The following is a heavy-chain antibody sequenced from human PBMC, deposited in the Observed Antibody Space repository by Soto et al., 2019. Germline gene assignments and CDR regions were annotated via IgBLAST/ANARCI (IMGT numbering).Heavy chain of an antibody. V-gene: IGHV4-61*01. D-gene: IGHD5-12*01. CDR1: GGSVSSVTYY. Sequence: SETLSLTCTVSGGSVSSVTYYRSWIRQPPGKGLDWIGYIYYSGSTNYNPSLKSRVTISVDPSKNQFSLKLSSVTAADTAMYYCARVRGSGFIRYGMDVWGQGTTVTVSS. CDR3: ARVRGSGFIRYGMDV. J-gene: IGHJ6*02. CDR2: IYYSGST.